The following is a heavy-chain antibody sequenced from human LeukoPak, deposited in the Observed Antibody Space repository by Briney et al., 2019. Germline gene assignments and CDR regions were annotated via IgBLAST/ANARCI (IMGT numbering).Heavy chain of an antibody. CDR3: ARAGYYYDSSGYHYYFDY. Sequence: SETLSLTCTVSGGSISSYYWSWIRQPPGKGLEWIGYIYYSGSTNYNPSLKSRVTISVDTSKNQFSLKLSSMTAADTAVYYCARAGYYYDSSGYHYYFDYWGQGTLVTVSS. J-gene: IGHJ4*02. CDR2: IYYSGST. D-gene: IGHD3-22*01. V-gene: IGHV4-59*01. CDR1: GGSISSYY.